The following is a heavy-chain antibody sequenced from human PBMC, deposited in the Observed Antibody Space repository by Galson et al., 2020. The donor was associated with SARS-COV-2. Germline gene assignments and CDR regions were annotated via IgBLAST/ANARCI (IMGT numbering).Heavy chain of an antibody. CDR2: ISSSSSYI. J-gene: IGHJ4*02. Sequence: GESLKISCAASGFTFSSYSMNWVRQAPGKGLEWVSSISSSSSYIYYADSVKGRFTISRDNAKNSLYLQMNSLRAEDTAVYYCARSRLLASPKYYFDYWGQGTLVTVSS. CDR3: ARSRLLASPKYYFDY. CDR1: GFTFSSYS. D-gene: IGHD3-10*01. V-gene: IGHV3-21*01.